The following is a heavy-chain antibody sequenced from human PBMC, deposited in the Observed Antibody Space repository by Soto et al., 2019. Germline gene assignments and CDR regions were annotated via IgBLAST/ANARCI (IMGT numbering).Heavy chain of an antibody. CDR3: ARDLRALLWFGEPQLHLDV. J-gene: IGHJ6*04. Sequence: GASVKVSCKASGYTFTSYYMHWVRQAPGQGLEWMGIINPSGGSTSHAQKFQGRVTMTRDTSTSTVYMELSSLRSEDTAVYYCARDLRALLWFGEPQLHLDVWGKGTTVTVSS. V-gene: IGHV1-46*03. D-gene: IGHD3-10*01. CDR2: INPSGGST. CDR1: GYTFTSYY.